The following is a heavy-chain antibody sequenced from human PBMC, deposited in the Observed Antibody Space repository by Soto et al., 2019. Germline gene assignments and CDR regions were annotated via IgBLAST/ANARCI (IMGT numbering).Heavy chain of an antibody. CDR3: ARGPFRPSAMDV. V-gene: IGHV1-69*10. CDR2: TIPALGKT. J-gene: IGHJ6*02. D-gene: IGHD3-10*01. CDR1: GYSLRSNY. Sequence: ASVKVSCKASGYSLRSNYVHWVRQAPGQGLEWMGGTIPALGKTHYIEKFQGRVTITVDDATRTVYMEVRDLTSEDTAIYYCARGPFRPSAMDVWGQGTTVTVSS.